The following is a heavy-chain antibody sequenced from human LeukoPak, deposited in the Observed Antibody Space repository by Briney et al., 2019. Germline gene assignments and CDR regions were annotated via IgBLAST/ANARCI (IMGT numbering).Heavy chain of an antibody. D-gene: IGHD1-14*01. V-gene: IGHV3-48*03. CDR3: ASGTQSDY. Sequence: GGSLRLSCEASGFNFSNYEMNWVRQAPGKRLEWVSDISSSGSTKYYADSVKGRFTISRDNAKNSLFLQMNSLRAEDTAIYYCASGTQSDYWGQGTLVTVSS. CDR2: ISSSGSTK. J-gene: IGHJ4*02. CDR1: GFNFSNYE.